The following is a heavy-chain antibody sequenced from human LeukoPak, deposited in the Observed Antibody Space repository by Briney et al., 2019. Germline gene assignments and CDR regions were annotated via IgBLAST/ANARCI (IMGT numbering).Heavy chain of an antibody. CDR1: GFTFSDYW. V-gene: IGHV3-7*01. Sequence: GGSLTLSCAASGFTFSDYWMSWVRQAPGKGLEWVASIQEDGSGKHYVDSVKGRFTISRDNAKNTLYLQMNSLRVEDTAVYYCVIIVGAPNWGQGSLVTVSS. CDR3: VIIVGAPN. J-gene: IGHJ4*02. CDR2: IQEDGSGK. D-gene: IGHD1-26*01.